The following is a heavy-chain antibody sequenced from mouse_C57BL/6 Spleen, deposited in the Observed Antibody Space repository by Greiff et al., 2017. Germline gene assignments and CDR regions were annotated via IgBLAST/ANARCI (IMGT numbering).Heavy chain of an antibody. D-gene: IGHD1-1*01. J-gene: IGHJ4*01. CDR1: GYTFTSYG. CDR3: ARRYYGSRDAMDY. Sequence: QVQLQQSGAELARPGASVKLSCKASGYTFTSYGISWVKQRTGQGFEWIGEIYPRSGNTYYNEKFKGKATLTADKSSSTAYMELRSLTSEDSAVYFCARRYYGSRDAMDYWGQGTSVTVSS. CDR2: IYPRSGNT. V-gene: IGHV1-81*01.